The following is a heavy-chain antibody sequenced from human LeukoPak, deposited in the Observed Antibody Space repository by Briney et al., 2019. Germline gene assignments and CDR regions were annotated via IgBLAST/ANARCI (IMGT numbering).Heavy chain of an antibody. CDR3: ARVPDGPSYYYYMDV. D-gene: IGHD5-24*01. V-gene: IGHV4-59*01. Sequence: PSETLSLTCTVSGGSISSYYWSWIRQPPGKGLEWIGYIYYSGSTNYNPSLKSRVTISVDTSKNQFSLKLSSVTAADTAVYYCARVPDGPSYYYYMDVWGKGTTVTISS. CDR1: GGSISSYY. J-gene: IGHJ6*03. CDR2: IYYSGST.